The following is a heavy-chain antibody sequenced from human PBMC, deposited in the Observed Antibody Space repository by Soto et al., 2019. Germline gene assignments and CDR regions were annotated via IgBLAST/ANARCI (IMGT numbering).Heavy chain of an antibody. CDR3: ARLGLVRGVIKEYYYYYYMDV. V-gene: IGHV1-8*01. J-gene: IGHJ6*03. Sequence: ASVKVSCKASGYTFTSYDIDWVRQATGQGLEWMGWMNPNSGNTGYAQKFQGRVTMTRNTSISTAYMELSSLRSDDTAVYYCARLGLVRGVIKEYYYYYYMDVWGKGTTVTVSS. CDR1: GYTFTSYD. D-gene: IGHD3-10*01. CDR2: MNPNSGNT.